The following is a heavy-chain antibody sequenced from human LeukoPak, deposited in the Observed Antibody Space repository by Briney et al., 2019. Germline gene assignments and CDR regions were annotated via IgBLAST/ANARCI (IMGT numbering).Heavy chain of an antibody. CDR3: ARRQTGTLGAFDI. CDR2: TYPGDSDT. Sequence: GESLKISCKGSGYSFTTYWIGWVRQMPGKDLEWMGITYPGDSDTRYSPSFQGQVTISADKSISTAYLQWSSLKASDTAMYFCARRQTGTLGAFDIWGHGTMVTVSS. J-gene: IGHJ3*02. V-gene: IGHV5-51*01. CDR1: GYSFTTYW. D-gene: IGHD1-1*01.